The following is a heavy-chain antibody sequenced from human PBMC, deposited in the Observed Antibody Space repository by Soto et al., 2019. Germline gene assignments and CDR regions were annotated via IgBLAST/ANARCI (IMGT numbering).Heavy chain of an antibody. CDR1: GFTVSSNY. Sequence: EVQLVESGGGLIQPGGSLRLSCAASGFTVSSNYMSWVRQAPGKGLEWVSVIYSGGSTYYADSVKGRFTISRDNSKNTLYLQMNSLRAEDTAVYYCARDGRGRVYYYGMDVWGQGTTVTVSS. V-gene: IGHV3-53*01. CDR2: IYSGGST. J-gene: IGHJ6*02. CDR3: ARDGRGRVYYYGMDV. D-gene: IGHD3-10*01.